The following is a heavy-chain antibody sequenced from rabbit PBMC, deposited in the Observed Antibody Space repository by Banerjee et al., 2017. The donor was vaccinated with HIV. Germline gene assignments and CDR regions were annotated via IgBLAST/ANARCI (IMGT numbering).Heavy chain of an antibody. D-gene: IGHD4-2*01. CDR3: ARDLGGSIHL. V-gene: IGHV1S40*01. J-gene: IGHJ4*01. CDR2: IWTGSGST. Sequence: MCWVRQAPGKGLEWIGCIWTGSGSTDYASWAKGRFTIAKTSSTTVTLQMTSLTAADTATYLCARDLGGSIHLWGPGTLVTVS.